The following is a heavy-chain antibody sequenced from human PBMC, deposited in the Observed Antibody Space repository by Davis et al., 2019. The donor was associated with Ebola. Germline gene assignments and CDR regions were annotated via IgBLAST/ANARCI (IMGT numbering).Heavy chain of an antibody. CDR1: GYSFTTYC. J-gene: IGHJ6*02. CDR2: ACPGESDS. Sequence: GESLKISCKGFGYSFTTYCTTWVRQEAGKGLEWMGIACPGESDSRYSPSFQGQVTISVDKSINTAYLQWSSLKASDSALYYCARNSAGLDFWGQGTTVTVSS. V-gene: IGHV5-51*01. CDR3: ARNSAGLDF. D-gene: IGHD4-23*01.